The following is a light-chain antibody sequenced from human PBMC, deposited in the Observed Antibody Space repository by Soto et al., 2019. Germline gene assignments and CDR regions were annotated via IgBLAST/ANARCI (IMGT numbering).Light chain of an antibody. J-gene: IGKJ3*01. CDR1: QNISSKS. V-gene: IGKV3-20*01. CDR3: QQYDTSYFT. Sequence: ESVLTQSPGTLSLSPGERATLSCRAGQNISSKSLACYQHKPGQAPRLLIYDASTRAADIPDRFSGGGSGTDFTLTVNRLEPEDCAMYYCQQYDTSYFTFGPGTKVD. CDR2: DAS.